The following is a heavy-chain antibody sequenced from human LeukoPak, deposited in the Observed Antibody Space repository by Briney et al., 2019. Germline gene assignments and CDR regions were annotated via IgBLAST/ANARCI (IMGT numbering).Heavy chain of an antibody. CDR1: GFTFSSYG. V-gene: IGHV3-33*01. D-gene: IGHD3-10*01. Sequence: PGGSLRLSCAASGFTFSSYGMHWVRQAPGKGLEWVAVIWYDGSNKYYADSVKGRFTISRDNSKNTLYLQMNSLRAEDTAVYYCARFGELDYFDYWGQGTLVTVSS. CDR2: IWYDGSNK. J-gene: IGHJ4*02. CDR3: ARFGELDYFDY.